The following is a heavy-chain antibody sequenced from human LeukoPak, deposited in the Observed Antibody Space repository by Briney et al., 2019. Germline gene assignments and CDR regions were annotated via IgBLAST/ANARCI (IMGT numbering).Heavy chain of an antibody. CDR1: GFTFSGYS. CDR3: VRNYPMAGY. CDR2: ISSSSSTI. J-gene: IGHJ4*02. V-gene: IGHV3-48*01. D-gene: IGHD5-24*01. Sequence: GGSLRLSCAASGFTFSGYSMNWVRQAPGKGLEWVSYISSSSSTIYYADSVKGRFTTSRDNAKNSLYLQMNSLRAEDTAVYYCVRNYPMAGYWGQGTLVTVSS.